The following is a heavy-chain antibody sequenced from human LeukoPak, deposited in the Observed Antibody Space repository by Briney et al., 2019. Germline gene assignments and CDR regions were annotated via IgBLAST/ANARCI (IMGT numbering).Heavy chain of an antibody. J-gene: IGHJ4*02. D-gene: IGHD5-18*01. CDR3: ASAPGQLWSPFDC. Sequence: GRSLRLSCAASGFTFSSYAMHWVRQAPGKGLEWVAVISYDGSNKYYADSVKGRFTISRDNSKNTLYLQMNSLRAEDTAVYYCASAPGQLWSPFDCWGQGTLVTVSS. CDR2: ISYDGSNK. V-gene: IGHV3-30-3*01. CDR1: GFTFSSYA.